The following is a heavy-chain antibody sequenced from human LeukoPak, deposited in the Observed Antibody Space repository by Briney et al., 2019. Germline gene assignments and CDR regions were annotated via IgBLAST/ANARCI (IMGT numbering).Heavy chain of an antibody. D-gene: IGHD6-6*01. CDR2: ISSSSSYI. Sequence: SGGSLRLSCAASGFTFSSYSMNWVRQAPGKGLEWVSSISSSSSYIYYADSVKGRFTISRDNATDSPYLQMHSLRAQDPAVYYCARGSSSSMFDPGGQGTVVTVFS. CDR1: GFTFSSYS. J-gene: IGHJ5*02. V-gene: IGHV3-21*04. CDR3: ARGSSSSMFDP.